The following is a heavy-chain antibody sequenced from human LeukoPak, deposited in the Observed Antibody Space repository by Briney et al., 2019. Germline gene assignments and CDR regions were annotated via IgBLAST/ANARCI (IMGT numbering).Heavy chain of an antibody. CDR1: GGPISSYY. J-gene: IGHJ5*02. CDR2: IYYSGST. CDR3: AREVVGIAAAGTEYGWFDP. Sequence: NPSETLSLTCTVSGGPISSYYWSWIRQLPGKGLEWIGYIYYSGSTNYNPSLKSRVTISVDTSKNQFSLKLSSVTAADTAVYYCAREVVGIAAAGTEYGWFDPWGQGTLVTVSS. V-gene: IGHV4-59*01. D-gene: IGHD6-13*01.